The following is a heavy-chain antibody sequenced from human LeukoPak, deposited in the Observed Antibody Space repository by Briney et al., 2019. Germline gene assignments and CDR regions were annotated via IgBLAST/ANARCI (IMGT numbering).Heavy chain of an antibody. CDR3: ARCIVGGCYSEAGGGFDY. Sequence: ASVKVSCKASGYTFTSYDINWVRQATGQGLEWMGWMNPNSGSTGYAQKFQGRVTMTRNTSISTAYMELSSLRSEDTAVYYCARCIVGGCYSEAGGGFDYWGQGTLVTVSS. D-gene: IGHD2-15*01. J-gene: IGHJ4*02. V-gene: IGHV1-8*01. CDR2: MNPNSGST. CDR1: GYTFTSYD.